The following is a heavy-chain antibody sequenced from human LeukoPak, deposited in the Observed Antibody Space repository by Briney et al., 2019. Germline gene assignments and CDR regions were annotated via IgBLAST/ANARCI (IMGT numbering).Heavy chain of an antibody. Sequence: GGSLRLSCAASGFNFSSYEMNWLRQAPGKGLECGSYISSSGSTIYYADSVKGRFTISKDNAKNSLYLQMNSLRAEDTAVYYCATPPLRYFDWTINWGQGTLVTVSS. J-gene: IGHJ4*02. V-gene: IGHV3-48*03. CDR2: ISSSGSTI. D-gene: IGHD3-9*01. CDR3: ATPPLRYFDWTIN. CDR1: GFNFSSYE.